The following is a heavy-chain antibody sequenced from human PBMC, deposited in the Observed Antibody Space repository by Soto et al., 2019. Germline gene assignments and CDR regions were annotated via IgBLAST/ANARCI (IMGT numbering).Heavy chain of an antibody. CDR2: IYYSGST. D-gene: IGHD2-21*02. J-gene: IGHJ3*02. CDR1: GGSISSYY. Sequence: PSETLSLTCTVSGGSISSYYWSWIRQPPGKGLEWIGYIYYSGSTNYNPSLKSRVTISVDTSKNQLSLKLSSVTAADSVVYYCARDTPYCGGDCYSFDIWGQGTMVTVSS. CDR3: ARDTPYCGGDCYSFDI. V-gene: IGHV4-59*01.